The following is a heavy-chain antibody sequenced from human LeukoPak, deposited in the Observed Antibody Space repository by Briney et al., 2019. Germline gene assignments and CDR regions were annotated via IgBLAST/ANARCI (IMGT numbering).Heavy chain of an antibody. CDR3: ARRGVVIRVIIVGFHKEAFYFDS. J-gene: IGHJ4*02. Sequence: GGSLRLSCAASGFTFSSYWMSWVRQAPGKGLEWVANIKQDGSEKYYVDSVKGRFTISRDNAKNSLYLQMNSLRAEDTAVYFCARRGVVIRVIIVGFHKEAFYFDSWGQGALVTVSS. V-gene: IGHV3-7*03. CDR2: IKQDGSEK. D-gene: IGHD3-3*01. CDR1: GFTFSSYW.